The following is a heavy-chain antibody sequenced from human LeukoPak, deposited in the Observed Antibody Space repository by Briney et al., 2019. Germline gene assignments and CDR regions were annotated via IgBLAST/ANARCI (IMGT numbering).Heavy chain of an antibody. CDR2: MNPNSGNT. V-gene: IGHV1-8*03. D-gene: IGHD2-2*01. CDR3: ARGASSWTLYYYYYMDV. Sequence: GASVKVSCKASGYTFTSYDINWVRQATGQGLEWMGWMNPNSGNTGYAQKFQGRVTITRNTSISTAYMELSSLRSEDTAVYYCARGASSWTLYYYYYMDVWGKGTTVTVSS. J-gene: IGHJ6*03. CDR1: GYTFTSYD.